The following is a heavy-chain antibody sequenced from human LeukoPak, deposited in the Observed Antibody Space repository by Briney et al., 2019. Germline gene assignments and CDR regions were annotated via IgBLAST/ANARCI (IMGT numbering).Heavy chain of an antibody. Sequence: GGSLRLSCAASGFTFSTYSMHWVRQAPGKGLEWVAVISYDGSNEYYADSVKGRFTISRDNSKNTLYLQMSSLRAEDTAVYYCAKEFNRGLPDYWGQGTLVTVPS. CDR3: AKEFNRGLPDY. CDR2: ISYDGSNE. CDR1: GFTFSTYS. J-gene: IGHJ4*02. D-gene: IGHD2-21*01. V-gene: IGHV3-30*18.